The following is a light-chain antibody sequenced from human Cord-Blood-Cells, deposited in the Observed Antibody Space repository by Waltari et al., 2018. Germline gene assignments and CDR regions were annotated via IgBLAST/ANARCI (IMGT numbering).Light chain of an antibody. J-gene: IGLJ3*02. Sequence: QSVLTQPPSVSAAPGQKVTISCSGSSPNIGNNYVSWYQQLPGTAPKLLIYENNKRPSGIPDRFSGSKSGTSATLGITGLQTGDEADYYCGTWDSSLSAGPWVFGGGTKLTVL. V-gene: IGLV1-51*02. CDR3: GTWDSSLSAGPWV. CDR1: SPNIGNNY. CDR2: ENN.